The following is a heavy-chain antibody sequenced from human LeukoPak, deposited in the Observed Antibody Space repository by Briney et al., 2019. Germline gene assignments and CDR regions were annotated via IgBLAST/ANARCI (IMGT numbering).Heavy chain of an antibody. V-gene: IGHV3-23*01. Sequence: GGTLRLSCAASGFSFSSYGMSWVRQAPGKGLEWVSSISGGGGSPYYADSVKGRFTISRDNSKNTLYLQMNSLRAEDTAVYYCAKVIAVAGVFDYWGQGTLVSVSS. CDR3: AKVIAVAGVFDY. J-gene: IGHJ4*02. CDR2: ISGGGGSP. CDR1: GFSFSSYG. D-gene: IGHD6-19*01.